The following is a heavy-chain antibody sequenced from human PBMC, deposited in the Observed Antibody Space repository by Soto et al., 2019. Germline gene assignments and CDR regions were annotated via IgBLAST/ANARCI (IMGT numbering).Heavy chain of an antibody. Sequence: ASVKVSCEASGYSFTSYGISWVRQAPGQGLEWMGWISAYNGNTNYAQKLQGRVTMTTDTSTSTAYMELRSLRSDDTAVYYCAREVNYDFWSGNWFDPWGQGTLVTVSS. J-gene: IGHJ5*02. CDR3: AREVNYDFWSGNWFDP. CDR2: ISAYNGNT. V-gene: IGHV1-18*01. CDR1: GYSFTSYG. D-gene: IGHD3-3*01.